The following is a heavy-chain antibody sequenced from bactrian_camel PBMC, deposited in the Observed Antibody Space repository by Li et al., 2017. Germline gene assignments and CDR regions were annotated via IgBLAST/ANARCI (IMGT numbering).Heavy chain of an antibody. CDR1: GYTFSRTC. CDR3: GGGWHTIY. D-gene: IGHD2*01. CDR2: IYYGTP. J-gene: IGHJ4*01. V-gene: IGHV3S53*01. Sequence: HVQLVESGGGLVQPGGSLVLSCAASGYTFSRTCMAWFRQAPGKKRERVGTIYYGTPNYADSVTGRFTISRDNAESRLYLQMDNLQSEDTGLYYCGGGWHTIYWSQWTQVTVS.